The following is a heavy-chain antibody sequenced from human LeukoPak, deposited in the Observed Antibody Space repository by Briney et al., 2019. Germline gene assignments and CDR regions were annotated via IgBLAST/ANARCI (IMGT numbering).Heavy chain of an antibody. CDR3: ARAEGYCSGGSRAAAVHYYYYGMDV. D-gene: IGHD2-15*01. V-gene: IGHV4-38-2*01. CDR2: IYHSGST. Sequence: SETLSLTCAVSGYSISSGYYWGWIRPPPGKGREGIGSIYHSGSTYYNPSLKRRVTISVDTSKNQFSLKLSSVTAADTAVYYCARAEGYCSGGSRAAAVHYYYYGMDVWGKGTTVTVSS. J-gene: IGHJ6*04. CDR1: GYSISSGYY.